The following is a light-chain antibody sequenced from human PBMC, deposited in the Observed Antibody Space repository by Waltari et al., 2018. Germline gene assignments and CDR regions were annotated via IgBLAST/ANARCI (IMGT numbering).Light chain of an antibody. CDR2: GAS. CDR3: QQYFGIPIT. V-gene: IGKV1-NL1*01. J-gene: IGKJ5*01. Sequence: DIQMTQSPSSLPASLGDRVTITCRASQGISSSLAWYQKKVGEAPKRLLYGASRLESVVPSRFSGSGSGTVYTLTISSLQPEDFATYYCQQYFGIPITFGQGTRLE. CDR1: QGISSS.